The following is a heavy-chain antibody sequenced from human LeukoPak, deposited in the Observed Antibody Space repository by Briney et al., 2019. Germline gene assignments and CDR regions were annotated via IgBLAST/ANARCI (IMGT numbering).Heavy chain of an antibody. Sequence: PGESLKISCKGSGYSFTSYWIGWVRQMPGKGLEWMGIIYPGDSDTRYSPSFQGQVTISADKSISTAYLQWSSLKASDTAMYYCARGSMDRGVIHYFDYWGQGTLVTVSS. V-gene: IGHV5-51*01. CDR2: IYPGDSDT. D-gene: IGHD3-10*01. CDR1: GYSFTSYW. CDR3: ARGSMDRGVIHYFDY. J-gene: IGHJ4*02.